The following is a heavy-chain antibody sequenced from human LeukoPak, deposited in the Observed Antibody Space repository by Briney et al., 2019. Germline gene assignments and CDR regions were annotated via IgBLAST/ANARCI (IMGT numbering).Heavy chain of an antibody. D-gene: IGHD3-22*01. V-gene: IGHV4-39*07. CDR2: IFYNGST. J-gene: IGHJ4*02. CDR1: GGSISNSIYY. Sequence: SETLSLTCTVSGGSISNSIYYWGWIRQPPGKGLEWIGSIFYNGSTYYNPSLKSRVTISTDTSKNQFSLKLTSVTAADTAVYYCAREYDSSGSVGYWGQGTLVTVSS. CDR3: AREYDSSGSVGY.